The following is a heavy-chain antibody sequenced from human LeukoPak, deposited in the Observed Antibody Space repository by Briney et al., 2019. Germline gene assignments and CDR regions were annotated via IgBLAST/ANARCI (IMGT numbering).Heavy chain of an antibody. CDR3: AKAELYYDFWSGYQYYYYGMDV. CDR1: GFTFSSYA. CDR2: ISYDGSNK. Sequence: GGSLRLSCAASGFTFSSYAMHWVRQAPGKGLEWVAVISYDGSNKYYADSVKGRFTISRDNSKNTLYLQMNSLRAEDTAVYYCAKAELYYDFWSGYQYYYYGMDVWGQGTTVTVSS. J-gene: IGHJ6*02. V-gene: IGHV3-30-3*01. D-gene: IGHD3-3*01.